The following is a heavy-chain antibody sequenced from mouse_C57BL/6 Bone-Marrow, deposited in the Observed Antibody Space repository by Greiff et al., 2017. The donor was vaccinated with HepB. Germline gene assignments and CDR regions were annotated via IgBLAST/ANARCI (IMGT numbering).Heavy chain of an antibody. Sequence: QVQLQQPGTELVKPGASVKLSCKASGYTFTSYWMHWVKQRPGQGLEWIGNINPSNGGTNYNEKFKSKATLTVDKSSSTAYMQLSSLTSEDSAVYYCVLITTVVATDWYFDVWGTGTTVTVSS. J-gene: IGHJ1*03. CDR2: INPSNGGT. D-gene: IGHD1-1*01. V-gene: IGHV1-53*01. CDR3: VLITTVVATDWYFDV. CDR1: GYTFTSYW.